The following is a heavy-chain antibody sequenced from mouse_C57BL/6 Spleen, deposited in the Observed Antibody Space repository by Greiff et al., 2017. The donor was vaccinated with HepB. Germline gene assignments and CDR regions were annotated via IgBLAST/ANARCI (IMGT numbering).Heavy chain of an antibody. D-gene: IGHD1-1*01. CDR2: INPSNGGT. CDR1: GYTFTSYW. Sequence: QVQLQQPGSELVKPGASVKLSSKASGYTFTSYWTHWVKQRPGQGLEWIGNINPSNGGTNYNEKFKSKATLTVDKSSITAYMQLSSLTSEDSAVYYCARWDYYGSSSFDYWGQGTTLAVSS. V-gene: IGHV1-53*01. CDR3: ARWDYYGSSSFDY. J-gene: IGHJ2*01.